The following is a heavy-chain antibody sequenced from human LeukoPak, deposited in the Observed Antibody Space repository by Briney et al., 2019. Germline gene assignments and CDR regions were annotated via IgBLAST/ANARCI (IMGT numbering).Heavy chain of an antibody. J-gene: IGHJ4*02. Sequence: SENLSLTCAVYGGSFSGYYWSWIRQPPGKGVEWIGEINHSGSTNYNPSLKSRVTISVDTSKNQFSLKLSSVTAADTAVYYCARGVCSGGGCYGLFNYWGQGTLVTVSS. CDR1: GGSFSGYY. CDR3: ARGVCSGGGCYGLFNY. D-gene: IGHD2-15*01. CDR2: INHSGST. V-gene: IGHV4-34*01.